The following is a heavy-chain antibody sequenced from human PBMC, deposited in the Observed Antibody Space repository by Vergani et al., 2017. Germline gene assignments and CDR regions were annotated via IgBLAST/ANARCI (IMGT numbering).Heavy chain of an antibody. Sequence: ELQLVESGGGLVQPGGSLRLSCAASVSTVSGNYMTWVRQAPGKGLEWVSHIYSGDETYYADSVKGRVTIDRGTSKNTPHLQINNLRVEDTAVCYCSRGNYYGSGTYVDPWGQGTLDTDTS. V-gene: IGHV3-66*02. CDR3: SRGNYYGSGTYVDP. CDR1: VSTVSGNY. J-gene: IGHJ5*02. D-gene: IGHD3-10*01. CDR2: IYSGDET.